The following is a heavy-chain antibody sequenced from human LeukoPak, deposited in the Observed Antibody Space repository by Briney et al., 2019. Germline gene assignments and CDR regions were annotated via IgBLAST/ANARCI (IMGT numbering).Heavy chain of an antibody. J-gene: IGHJ4*02. V-gene: IGHV4-38-2*01. D-gene: IGHD3-10*01. CDR2: IYHSGTT. CDR1: DYAIRSAYY. CDR3: ARSLWFGVCARFDR. Sequence: SETLSLTCAVSDYAIRSAYYWGWIRQPPGEGLEWIGTIYHSGTTYYNPSLKSRVTISVDTSRNQFSLRLTSVTAADTAVYYCARSLWFGVCARFDRWGQGTLVSVSS.